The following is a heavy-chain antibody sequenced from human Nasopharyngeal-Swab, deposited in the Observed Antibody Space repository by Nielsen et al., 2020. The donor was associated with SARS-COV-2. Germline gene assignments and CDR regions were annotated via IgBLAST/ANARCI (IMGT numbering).Heavy chain of an antibody. V-gene: IGHV3-64*04. CDR2: ISDNGGTT. Sequence: GESLKISCSASGFTFSTYAMHWVRQAPGKGLEYVSAISDNGGTTYYADSVKGRFTISRDNSKNTLYLQMNSLKAEDTAVYYCARDFGDYTFDYWGQGTLVTVSS. CDR1: GFTFSTYA. CDR3: ARDFGDYTFDY. J-gene: IGHJ4*02. D-gene: IGHD4-17*01.